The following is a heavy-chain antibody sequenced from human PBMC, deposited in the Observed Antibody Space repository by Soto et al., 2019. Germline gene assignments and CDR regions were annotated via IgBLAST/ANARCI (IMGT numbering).Heavy chain of an antibody. CDR1: GFTFSRHG. CDR3: PRAEEMATFSFFDY. D-gene: IGHD5-12*01. J-gene: IGHJ4*02. V-gene: IGHV3-33*01. Sequence: QVQLVESGGGVVQPGRSLRLSCAASGFTFSRHGMHWVRQAPGKGLEWVAVIWYDGSNKYYADSVKGRFTISRDNSKNTLYLLMNSLRAEDTAVYYCPRAEEMATFSFFDYWGQGTLLTVSS. CDR2: IWYDGSNK.